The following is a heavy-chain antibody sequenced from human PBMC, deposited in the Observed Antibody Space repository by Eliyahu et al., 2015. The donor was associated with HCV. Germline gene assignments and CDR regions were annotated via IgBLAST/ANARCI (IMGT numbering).Heavy chain of an antibody. V-gene: IGHV4-39*01. CDR3: ARSYCTTNCHPGGGYVDY. J-gene: IGHJ4*02. Sequence: QLRLQESGPGLVKPSETLSLTCXVSGGSISXSDYYWGWIRQPPGKGLEWIGSIYYSGSTYYNSSLKSRVTIPVDTSKNPFSLKLSSVTAADTAVYYCARSYCTTNCHPGGGYVDYWGQGTLVTVSS. CDR2: IYYSGST. CDR1: GGSISXSDYY. D-gene: IGHD2-8*01.